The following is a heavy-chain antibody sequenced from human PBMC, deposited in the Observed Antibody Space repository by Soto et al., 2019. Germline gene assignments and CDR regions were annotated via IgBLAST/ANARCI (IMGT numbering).Heavy chain of an antibody. D-gene: IGHD2-21*01. Sequence: EVQLVESGGGLVEPGGSLRLSCAASGFTFNTYDMNWVRQAPGKGLEWVSSITTSSAYTYYADSLKGRITISRDNAKNSLFLQMNSLRAEDTAVYYCVRSGTARLLRHSWFDTWGQGTLVTVSS. V-gene: IGHV3-21*01. J-gene: IGHJ5*02. CDR2: ITTSSAYT. CDR1: GFTFNTYD. CDR3: VRSGTARLLRHSWFDT.